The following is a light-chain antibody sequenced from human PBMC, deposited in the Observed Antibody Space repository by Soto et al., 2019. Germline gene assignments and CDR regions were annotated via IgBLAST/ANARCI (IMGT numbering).Light chain of an antibody. CDR2: GAS. J-gene: IGKJ5*01. V-gene: IGKV3-20*01. CDR1: QRVSSSY. CDR3: QQYGSSSIT. Sequence: EIVLTQSPGTLSLSPGERATLSCRASQRVSSSYLAWYQQKPGQAPRLLIYGASSRATGIPDRFSGSGSGIDFTLTISRLEPEDFAVYYCQQYGSSSITFGQGTRLESK.